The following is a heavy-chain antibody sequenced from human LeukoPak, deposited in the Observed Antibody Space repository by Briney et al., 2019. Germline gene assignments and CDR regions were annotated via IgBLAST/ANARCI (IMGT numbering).Heavy chain of an antibody. J-gene: IGHJ3*02. D-gene: IGHD2-15*01. CDR3: AREGCSGGSCYPHDAFDI. CDR2: IYYSGST. V-gene: IGHV4-59*01. Sequence: KASETLSLTCTVSGGSISSYYWSWIRQPPGKGLEWIGYIYYSGSTNYNPSLKSRVTISVDTSKNQFSLKLSSVTAADTAVYYCAREGCSGGSCYPHDAFDIWGQGTMVTVSS. CDR1: GGSISSYY.